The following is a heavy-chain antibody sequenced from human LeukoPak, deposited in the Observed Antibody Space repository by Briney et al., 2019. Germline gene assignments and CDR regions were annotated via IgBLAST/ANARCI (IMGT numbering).Heavy chain of an antibody. CDR2: MNPNSGNT. J-gene: IGHJ4*02. Sequence: ASVKVSCKASGYTFTSYDINWVRQATGQGLEWMGWMNPNSGNTGYAQKFQGRVTMTRNTSISTAYMELSSLRSEDTAVYYCARVTGIAAAGLPDYWGQGTLVTVSS. CDR3: ARVTGIAAAGLPDY. CDR1: GYTFTSYD. V-gene: IGHV1-8*01. D-gene: IGHD6-13*01.